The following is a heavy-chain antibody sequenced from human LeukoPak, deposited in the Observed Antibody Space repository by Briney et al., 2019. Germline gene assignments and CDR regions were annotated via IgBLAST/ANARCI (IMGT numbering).Heavy chain of an antibody. CDR3: ARDRAVMVPAAISPYYGMDV. CDR2: INPNSGGT. D-gene: IGHD2-2*01. CDR1: GYTFTGYY. J-gene: IGHJ6*02. Sequence: ASVKVSCKASGYTFTGYYMHWVRQAPGQGLEWMGWINPNSGGTNYAQKFQGWVTMTRDTSISTAYMELSRLRSDDTAVYYCARDRAVMVPAAISPYYGMDVWGQGTTVTVSS. V-gene: IGHV1-2*04.